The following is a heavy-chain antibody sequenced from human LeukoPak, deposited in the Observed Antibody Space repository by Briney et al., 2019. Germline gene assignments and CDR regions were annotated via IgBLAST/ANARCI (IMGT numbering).Heavy chain of an antibody. CDR3: ARDTYYDSSGEKDY. CDR1: GYTFTGYY. J-gene: IGHJ4*02. CDR2: INPNSGGT. V-gene: IGHV1-2*04. D-gene: IGHD3-22*01. Sequence: ASVKVSCKASGYTFTGYYMHWVRQAPGQGLEWMGWINPNSGGTNYAQKFQGWVTMTRDTSISTVYMELSSLRSEDTAVYYCARDTYYDSSGEKDYWGQGTLVTVSS.